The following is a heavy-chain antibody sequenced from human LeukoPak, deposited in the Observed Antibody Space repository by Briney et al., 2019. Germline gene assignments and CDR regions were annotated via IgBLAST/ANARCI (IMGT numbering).Heavy chain of an antibody. Sequence: SQTLSLTCTVSGGSVSTGSYYWSWIRQPAGRGLEWIGHIHTSGTMNYNASLKSRVRISVETSKNQFSLRLSSVTAADTAVYYCASSGSYYRPFDYWGQGTLVTVSS. J-gene: IGHJ4*02. CDR1: GGSVSTGSYY. CDR2: IHTSGTM. D-gene: IGHD1-26*01. CDR3: ASSGSYYRPFDY. V-gene: IGHV4-61*09.